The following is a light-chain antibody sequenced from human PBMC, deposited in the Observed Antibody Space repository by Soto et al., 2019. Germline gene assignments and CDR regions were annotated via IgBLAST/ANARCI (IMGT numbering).Light chain of an antibody. Sequence: QSVLTQPPSASGTPGQRVTISCSGSSPNIGSNIVNWYQQFPGTAPKLLIYSNNQRPSGVPDRFSGSKSGTSASLAISGLQSEDEADYCCAAWDDSLNGVVFGGGTKLTVL. CDR2: SNN. CDR3: AAWDDSLNGVV. V-gene: IGLV1-44*01. J-gene: IGLJ2*01. CDR1: SPNIGSNI.